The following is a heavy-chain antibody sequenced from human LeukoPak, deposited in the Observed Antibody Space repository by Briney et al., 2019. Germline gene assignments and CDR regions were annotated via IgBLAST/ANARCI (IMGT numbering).Heavy chain of an antibody. D-gene: IGHD3-22*01. Sequence: GGSLRLSCAASGFTFSSYWMSWVRQAPGKGLEWVANIKQDGSEKYYVDSVKGRFTISRDNAKNSLYLQMNGLRAEDTAIYYCAKYDSIGYSHDYWGQGTLVTVSS. V-gene: IGHV3-7*01. CDR3: AKYDSIGYSHDY. J-gene: IGHJ4*02. CDR1: GFTFSSYW. CDR2: IKQDGSEK.